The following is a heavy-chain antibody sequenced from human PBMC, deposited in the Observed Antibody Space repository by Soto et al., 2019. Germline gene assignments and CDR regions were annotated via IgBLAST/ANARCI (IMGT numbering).Heavy chain of an antibody. CDR1: GYTFTGYY. CDR3: ARDQEGYSYGYYYYGMDV. CDR2: INPNSGGT. V-gene: IGHV1-2*02. J-gene: IGHJ6*02. D-gene: IGHD5-18*01. Sequence: ASVKVSCKASGYTFTGYYMHWVRQAPGQGLEWMGWINPNSGGTNYAQKFQGRVTMTRDTSISTAYMELSRLRSDDTAVYYCARDQEGYSYGYYYYGMDVWGQGTTVTVSS.